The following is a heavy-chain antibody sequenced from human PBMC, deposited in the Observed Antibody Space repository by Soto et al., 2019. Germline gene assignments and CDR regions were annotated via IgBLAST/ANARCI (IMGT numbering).Heavy chain of an antibody. CDR2: ISYDGSNK. V-gene: IGHV3-30-3*01. D-gene: IGHD6-13*01. J-gene: IGHJ6*02. Sequence: GGSLRLSCAASGFTFSSYAMHWVRQAPGKGLEWVAVISYDGSNKYYADSVKGRFTISRDNSKNTLYLQMNSLRAEDTAVYYCAREVEQQLVSIWGYYYYYGMDVWGQGTTVTVSS. CDR3: AREVEQQLVSIWGYYYYYGMDV. CDR1: GFTFSSYA.